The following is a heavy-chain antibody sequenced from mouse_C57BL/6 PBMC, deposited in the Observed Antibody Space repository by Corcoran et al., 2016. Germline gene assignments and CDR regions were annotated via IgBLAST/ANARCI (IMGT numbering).Heavy chain of an antibody. J-gene: IGHJ1*03. CDR2: INPNNGGT. V-gene: IGHV1-18*01. CDR1: GYPFTDYN. D-gene: IGHD1-1*01. Sequence: EVQLQQSGPELVKPGASVKIPCKASGYPFTDYNMDWVKQSHGKSLEWIGDINPNNGGTIYNQKFKGKATLTVDKSSSTAYMELRSLTSEDTAVYYCARPYYYGSSYVGYFDVWGTGTTVTVSS. CDR3: ARPYYYGSSYVGYFDV.